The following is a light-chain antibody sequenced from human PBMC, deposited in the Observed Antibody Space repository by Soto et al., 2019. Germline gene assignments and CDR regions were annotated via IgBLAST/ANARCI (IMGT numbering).Light chain of an antibody. Sequence: QSVLTQPPSASVTPGQRVTITCSGSGSNIGSNTVNWYQQLPGTAPKVVIHSNDQRPSGVPDRFSASKSGTSASLAISGLQSEDEADYYCEAWDDSLSGPVFGGGTKVTVL. CDR3: EAWDDSLSGPV. V-gene: IGLV1-44*01. CDR1: GSNIGSNT. J-gene: IGLJ2*01. CDR2: SND.